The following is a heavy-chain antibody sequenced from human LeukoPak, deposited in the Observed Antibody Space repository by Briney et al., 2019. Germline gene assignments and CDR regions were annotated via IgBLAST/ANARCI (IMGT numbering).Heavy chain of an antibody. Sequence: GTSLRLSCAASGFTFSSYGMHWVRQAPGKGLEWVAVISYDITTKFYGDSVKGRFTISRDNSKNAVYLQMNSLRPEDTAVYYCAKKLVVAGAPSPADYWGQGTLVTVSS. J-gene: IGHJ4*02. CDR2: ISYDITTK. CDR1: GFTFSSYG. V-gene: IGHV3-30*18. D-gene: IGHD4/OR15-4a*01. CDR3: AKKLVVAGAPSPADY.